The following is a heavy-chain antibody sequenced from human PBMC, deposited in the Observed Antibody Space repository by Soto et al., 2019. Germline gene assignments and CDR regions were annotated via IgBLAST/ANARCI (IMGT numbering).Heavy chain of an antibody. CDR1: GYTFTRSG. CDR3: AREGVAPYYYYGMDV. D-gene: IGHD5-12*01. V-gene: IGHV1-18*01. Sequence: QVQLVQSGAGVKKPGASVKVSCKASGYTFTRSGISWVRQAPGQGLEWMGWISTYNGDTNYAQTFQDRVTMTTDTSTSTAYMELRSRRSDDTAVYYCAREGVAPYYYYGMDVWGQGTPVSVSS. J-gene: IGHJ6*02. CDR2: ISTYNGDT.